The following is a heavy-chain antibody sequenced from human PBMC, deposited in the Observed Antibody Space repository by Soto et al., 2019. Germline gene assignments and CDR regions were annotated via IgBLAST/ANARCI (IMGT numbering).Heavy chain of an antibody. D-gene: IGHD2-8*02. Sequence: EVQLVETGGGLIQPGGSLRLSCAASGFTVSSNYMSWVRQAPGKGLEWVSVIYSGGSTYYADSVKGRFTISRDHSKNTLYLQMNSLRAEDTAVYYCACMDSVRTTGTGSFDLWGRGTLVTVSS. CDR1: GFTVSSNY. CDR2: IYSGGST. CDR3: ACMDSVRTTGTGSFDL. V-gene: IGHV3-53*02. J-gene: IGHJ2*01.